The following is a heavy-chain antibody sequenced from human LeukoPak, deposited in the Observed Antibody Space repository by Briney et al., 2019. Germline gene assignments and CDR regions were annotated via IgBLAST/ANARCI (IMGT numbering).Heavy chain of an antibody. V-gene: IGHV3-7*01. CDR2: IKQYGSEK. J-gene: IGHJ4*02. CDR1: VFTFSSYW. D-gene: IGHD3-3*01. CDR3: ARAERPYDFWSGYYTRYFDY. Sequence: GGSLRLSCAASVFTFSSYWMSWLRQAPAKGLDGVAHIKQYGSEKYYVDSVKGRFTISRDNAKTSLYLQMNSLRAEDTAVYYCARAERPYDFWSGYYTRYFDYWGQGALVTVSS.